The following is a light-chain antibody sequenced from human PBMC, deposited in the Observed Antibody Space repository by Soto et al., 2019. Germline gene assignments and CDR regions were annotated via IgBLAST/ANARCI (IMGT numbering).Light chain of an antibody. V-gene: IGLV2-8*01. CDR3: SSYAGSNNDV. CDR2: EVS. CDR1: SSDVGGYNY. J-gene: IGLJ1*01. Sequence: QSALTQPPSASWSPGQSITISCTGTSSDVGGYNYVSWYQQHPGKAPKLMIYEVSNRPSAVPDHFSASKSGNTASLSVSGLQSEYEADYYCSSYAGSNNDVFGTGIKVTVL.